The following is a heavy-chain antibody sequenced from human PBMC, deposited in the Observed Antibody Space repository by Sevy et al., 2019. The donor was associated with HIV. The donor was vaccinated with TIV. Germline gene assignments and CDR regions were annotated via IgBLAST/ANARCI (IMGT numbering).Heavy chain of an antibody. CDR3: VKEGGGEGGDH. D-gene: IGHD2-21*01. V-gene: IGHV3-30*02. CDR1: GFSFSSYG. Sequence: GGSLRLSCAASGFSFSSYGMHWVRQAPGKGLEWMSYIQYDGSNKDYADSVKGRFTISRDNSKNTLYLKRNSLRVEDRAGLYCVKEGGGEGGDHWGQGTLVTVSS. CDR2: IQYDGSNK. J-gene: IGHJ4*02.